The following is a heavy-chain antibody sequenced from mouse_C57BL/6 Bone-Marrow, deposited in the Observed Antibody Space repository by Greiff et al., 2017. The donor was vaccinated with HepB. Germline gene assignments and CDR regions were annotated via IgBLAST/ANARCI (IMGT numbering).Heavy chain of an antibody. D-gene: IGHD2-5*01. V-gene: IGHV1-61*01. CDR3: ASSSNYEGVCWYFDV. Sequence: QVQLQQPGAELVRPGSSVKLSCKASGYTFTSYWMDWVKQRPGQGLEWIGNIYPSDSETHYNQKFKDKATLTVDKSSSTAYMQLSSLTSEDSAVYYGASSSNYEGVCWYFDVWGTGTTVTVSS. CDR1: GYTFTSYW. CDR2: IYPSDSET. J-gene: IGHJ1*03.